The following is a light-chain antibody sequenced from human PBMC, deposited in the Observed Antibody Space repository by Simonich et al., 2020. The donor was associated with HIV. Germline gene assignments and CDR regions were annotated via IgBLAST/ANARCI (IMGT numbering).Light chain of an antibody. CDR2: LNSDGRH. Sequence: QLVLTQSPSASASLGASVKLTCTLSSGHSSYAIAWHQLQPEKGPRYLMKLNSDGRHSKGDGIPDRFSGSSSGAERYLTISSLQSEDEADYYCQTWGTGIRVFGGGTKLTVL. J-gene: IGLJ2*01. V-gene: IGLV4-69*01. CDR1: SGHSSYA. CDR3: QTWGTGIRV.